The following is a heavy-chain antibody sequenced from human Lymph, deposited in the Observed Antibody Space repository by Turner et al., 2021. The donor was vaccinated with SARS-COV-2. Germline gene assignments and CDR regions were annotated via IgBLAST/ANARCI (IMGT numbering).Heavy chain of an antibody. J-gene: IGHJ3*02. CDR1: GYTFTDYY. D-gene: IGHD3-22*01. CDR3: ARGGLYYYDSSAYYNDAFDI. Sequence: QVQLVQSGSEVKKPGASVKVSCKASGYTFTDYYMHWVRQAPGQGLEWMGWINPNSGGKDYAQKFQGRVTVTRDASFNTAYMELTRLRSDDTAVYYCARGGLYYYDSSAYYNDAFDIWGQGTMVTVSS. V-gene: IGHV1-2*02. CDR2: INPNSGGK.